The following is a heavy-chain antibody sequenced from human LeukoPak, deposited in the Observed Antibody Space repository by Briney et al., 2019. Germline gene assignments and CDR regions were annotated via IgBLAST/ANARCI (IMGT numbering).Heavy chain of an antibody. Sequence: SETLSLTCTVSGGSISSSSYYWGRIRQPPGKGLEWIGSIYYSGSTYYNPSLKSRVTISVDTSKNQFSLKLSSVTAADTAVYYCARRFEDYVWGSYRDPFDYWGQGTLVTVSS. CDR1: GGSISSSSYY. D-gene: IGHD3-16*02. CDR2: IYYSGST. J-gene: IGHJ4*02. CDR3: ARRFEDYVWGSYRDPFDY. V-gene: IGHV4-39*01.